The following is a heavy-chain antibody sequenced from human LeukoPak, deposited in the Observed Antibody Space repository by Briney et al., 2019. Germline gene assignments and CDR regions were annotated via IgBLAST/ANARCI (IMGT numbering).Heavy chain of an antibody. V-gene: IGHV1-69*06. CDR3: ASSYVATFDF. D-gene: IGHD5-12*01. CDR2: INRMSGAA. J-gene: IGHJ4*02. CDR1: GGTVSSYA. Sequence: SVKVSCKSSGGTVSSYAISWVRQAPGQGLEWLGGINRMSGAANYAQKFQGRVTHSVDKSTSTVYMELRSLRSDDTAVYYCASSYVATFDFWGQGTPVSVSS.